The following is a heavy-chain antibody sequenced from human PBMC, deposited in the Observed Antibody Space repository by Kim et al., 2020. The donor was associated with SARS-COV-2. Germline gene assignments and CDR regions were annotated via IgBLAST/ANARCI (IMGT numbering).Heavy chain of an antibody. CDR2: MKPSSGNS. CDR3: ARVGSHISGYCT. Sequence: AAVKVSCKASGYTFTSYDINWVRQATGQGLEWMAWMKPSSGNSGSAQKFQGRVTLTRDTSISTAFLELSSLTSEDTALYFCARVGSHISGYCTWGQGTLV. D-gene: IGHD3-22*01. CDR1: GYTFTSYD. V-gene: IGHV1-8*01. J-gene: IGHJ5*02.